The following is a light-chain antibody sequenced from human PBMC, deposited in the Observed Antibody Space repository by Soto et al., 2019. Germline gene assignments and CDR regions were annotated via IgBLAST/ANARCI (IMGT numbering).Light chain of an antibody. V-gene: IGKV3-15*01. CDR1: QSVSSN. CDR2: GAS. CDR3: QQYNNWPRT. Sequence: EIVMTQSPATLSVSPGKRATLSCRASQSVSSNLAWYQQKPGQAPRLLIYGASTRATGIPARFSGSGSGTEFTLTISSLQSEDFTVYHCQQYNNWPRTFGQGTKVDIK. J-gene: IGKJ1*01.